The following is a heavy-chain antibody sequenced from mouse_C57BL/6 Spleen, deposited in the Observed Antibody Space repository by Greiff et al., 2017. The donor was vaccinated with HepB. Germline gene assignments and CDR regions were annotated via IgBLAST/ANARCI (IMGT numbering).Heavy chain of an antibody. D-gene: IGHD3-2*02. CDR1: GFSLTSYG. J-gene: IGHJ3*01. Sequence: VQLQQSGPGLVQPSQSLSITCTVSGFSLTSYGVHWVRQSPGKGLEWLGVIWRGGSTDYNAAFMSRLSITKDNSKSQVFFKMNSLQADDTAIYYGAKNTLDSSGSAWFAYWGQGTLVTVSA. V-gene: IGHV2-5*01. CDR3: AKNTLDSSGSAWFAY. CDR2: IWRGGST.